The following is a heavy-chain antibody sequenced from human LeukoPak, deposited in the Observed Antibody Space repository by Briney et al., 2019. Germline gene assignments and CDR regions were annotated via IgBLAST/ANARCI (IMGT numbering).Heavy chain of an antibody. CDR1: GFTFSSYW. Sequence: GGSLRLSCAASGFTFSSYWMSWVRQAPGKGLEWVANIKQDGSEKYYVDSVKGRFTISRDNAKNSLYLQMNSLRAEVTAVYYCARDRDSYGSYYFDYWGQGTLVTVSS. CDR2: IKQDGSEK. J-gene: IGHJ4*02. V-gene: IGHV3-7*03. D-gene: IGHD5-18*01. CDR3: ARDRDSYGSYYFDY.